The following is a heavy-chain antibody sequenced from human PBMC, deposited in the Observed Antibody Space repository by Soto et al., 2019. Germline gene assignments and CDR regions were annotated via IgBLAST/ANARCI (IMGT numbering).Heavy chain of an antibody. V-gene: IGHV1-8*01. CDR2: MNPNSGNT. J-gene: IGHJ4*02. CDR1: GYTFTSYD. Sequence: QVQLVQSGAEVKKPGASVKVSCKASGYTFTSYDINWVRQATGQGFEWMGWMNPNSGNTGYAQKFQGRVTMTRDTSITTGCVELSSLSSEDTAVCYCARGLGNWGFDYWGLGTLVTVSS. D-gene: IGHD7-27*01. CDR3: ARGLGNWGFDY.